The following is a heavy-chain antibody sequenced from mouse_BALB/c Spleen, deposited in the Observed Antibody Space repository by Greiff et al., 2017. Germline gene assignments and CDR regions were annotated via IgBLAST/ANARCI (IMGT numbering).Heavy chain of an antibody. D-gene: IGHD2-2*01. CDR3: AVYYGYDGNFDY. Sequence: EVQVVESGGGLVKPGGSLKLSCAASGFTFSSYAMSWVRQTPEKRLEWVASISSGGSTYYPDSVKGRFTISRDNARNILYLQMSSLRSEDTAMYYCAVYYGYDGNFDYWGQGTTLTVSS. CDR2: ISSGGST. V-gene: IGHV5-6-5*01. CDR1: GFTFSSYA. J-gene: IGHJ2*01.